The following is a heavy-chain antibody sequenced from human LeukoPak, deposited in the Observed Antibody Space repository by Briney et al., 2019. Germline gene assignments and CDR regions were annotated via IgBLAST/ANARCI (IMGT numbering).Heavy chain of an antibody. J-gene: IGHJ3*02. V-gene: IGHV4-4*02. D-gene: IGHD6-13*01. CDR1: GGSINSSNW. CDR3: AIAAAGSDAFDI. Sequence: SETLSLTCDVSGGSINSSNWWSWVRQPPGKGLEWIGEIYHSGSTNYNPSLKSRVTISVDTSKNQFSLKLSSVTAADTAVYYCAIAAAGSDAFDIWGQGTMVTVSS. CDR2: IYHSGST.